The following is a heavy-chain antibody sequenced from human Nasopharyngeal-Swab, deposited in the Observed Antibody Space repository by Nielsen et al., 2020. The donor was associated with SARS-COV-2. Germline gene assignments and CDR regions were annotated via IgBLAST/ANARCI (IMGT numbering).Heavy chain of an antibody. V-gene: IGHV1-46*01. CDR1: GYTFTSYY. CDR2: INPSDGST. J-gene: IGHJ4*02. CDR3: ARAEMRTTVTTYWNY. Sequence: ASVEVSWKAAGYTFTSYYMHWVRQAPGQEVEWMGIINPSDGSTSYAQKFQGRVTMTRDTSTSTAYMELSSLRSEDTAVYYCARAEMRTTVTTYWNYWGQGTLVTVSS. D-gene: IGHD4-17*01.